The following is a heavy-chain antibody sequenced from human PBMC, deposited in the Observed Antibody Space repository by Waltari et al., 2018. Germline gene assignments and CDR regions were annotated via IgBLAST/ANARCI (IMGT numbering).Heavy chain of an antibody. CDR3: ARDPGGESIAARLLDY. D-gene: IGHD6-6*01. CDR2: ISSSGSTI. J-gene: IGHJ4*02. V-gene: IGHV3-48*03. CDR1: GFTFSRYE. Sequence: EVQLVESGGGLVQPGGSLRLSCAASGFTFSRYEMNWVRQAPGKGLEWVSYISSSGSTIYYADSVKGRFTISRDNAKNSLYLQMNSLRAEDTAVYYCARDPGGESIAARLLDYWGQGTLVTVSS.